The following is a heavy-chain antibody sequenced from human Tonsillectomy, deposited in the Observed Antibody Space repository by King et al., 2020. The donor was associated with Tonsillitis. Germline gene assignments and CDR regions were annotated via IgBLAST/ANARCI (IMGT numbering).Heavy chain of an antibody. CDR1: GYSFTNYY. CDR3: AREGGXFRHXDL. V-gene: IGHV1-46*01. J-gene: IGHJ2*01. D-gene: IGHD2/OR15-2a*01. CDR2: INPSGTGT. Sequence: QLVQSGAEVKEPGASLKVSCKASGYSFTNYYMHWVRQAPGQRLEWMGLINPSGTGTGYAQNFQGRITMTRDMSTGTDYMELSSLRSDDTAVYYCAREGGXFRHXDLXGXGTLVTXXS.